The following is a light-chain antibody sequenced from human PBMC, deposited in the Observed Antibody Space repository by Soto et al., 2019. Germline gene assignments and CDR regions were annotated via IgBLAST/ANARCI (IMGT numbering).Light chain of an antibody. Sequence: QSVLTQPPSASGTPGQRVTISCSGSSSNIGSNYVYWYQQLPGTAPKLLIYRNNQRPSGVPDRCSGSKSGTSASLAISGLRSEDEADYYCAAWDDSLWGVFGGGTKLTVL. J-gene: IGLJ3*02. CDR2: RNN. V-gene: IGLV1-47*01. CDR3: AAWDDSLWGV. CDR1: SSNIGSNY.